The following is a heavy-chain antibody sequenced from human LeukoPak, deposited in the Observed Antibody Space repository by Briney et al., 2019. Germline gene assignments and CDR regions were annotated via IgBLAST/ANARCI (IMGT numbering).Heavy chain of an antibody. CDR1: LDSPTRYN. J-gene: IGHJ3*02. V-gene: IGHV4-59*12. Sequence: PETLSLTPIHPLDSPTRYNGCSIRQPPGKGLEWMWYIYYSGGTNYNPSLKSRATISVDTSKQQFSLTLMYVTATDTDLYVFPCGRYPYCFRSFDIWGQGTMVTVSS. CDR2: IYYSGGT. D-gene: IGHD2-15*01. CDR3: PCGRYPYCFRSFDI.